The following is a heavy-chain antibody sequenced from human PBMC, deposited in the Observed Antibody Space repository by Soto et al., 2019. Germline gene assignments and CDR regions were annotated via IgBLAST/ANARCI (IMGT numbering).Heavy chain of an antibody. CDR3: ARVEMATIGGGYFDY. Sequence: GGSLRLSCAASGFTFSSYAMHWVRQAPGKGLEWVAVISYDGSNKYYADSVKGRFTISRDNSKNTLYLQMNSLRAEDTAVYYCARVEMATIGGGYFDYWGQRTLVTVSS. J-gene: IGHJ4*02. CDR1: GFTFSSYA. D-gene: IGHD5-12*01. V-gene: IGHV3-30-3*01. CDR2: ISYDGSNK.